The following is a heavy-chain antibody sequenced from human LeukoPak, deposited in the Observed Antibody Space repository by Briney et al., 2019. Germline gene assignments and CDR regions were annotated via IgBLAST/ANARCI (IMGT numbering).Heavy chain of an antibody. D-gene: IGHD6-6*01. CDR1: GGTFSSYA. CDR2: IIPIFGTA. Sequence: ASVKVSCKASGGTFSSYAISWVRQAPGQGLEWMGGIIPIFGTANYAQKFQGRVTITADESTSTAYMELSSLRSEDTAVYYCARAEQLVDVFDYWGQGTLVTVSS. CDR3: ARAEQLVDVFDY. J-gene: IGHJ4*02. V-gene: IGHV1-69*13.